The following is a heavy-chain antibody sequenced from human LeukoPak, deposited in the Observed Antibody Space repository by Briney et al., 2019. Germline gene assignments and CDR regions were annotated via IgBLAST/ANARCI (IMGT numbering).Heavy chain of an antibody. CDR1: GGTFSSYT. CDR3: ADHSSSWTFDY. Sequence: SVKVSCKASGGTFSSYTISWVRQAPGQGLEWMGRIIPIRGIANYAQKFQGRVTITADKSTSTAYMELSSLRSEDTAVYYCADHSSSWTFDYWGQGTLVTVSS. CDR2: IIPIRGIA. J-gene: IGHJ4*02. D-gene: IGHD6-13*01. V-gene: IGHV1-69*02.